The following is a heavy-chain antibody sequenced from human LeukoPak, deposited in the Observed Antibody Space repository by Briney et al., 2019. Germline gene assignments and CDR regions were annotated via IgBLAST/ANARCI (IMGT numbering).Heavy chain of an antibody. CDR1: GFTFSSYE. Sequence: GGSLRLSCAASGFTFSSYEMNWVRPALGKGLEWVSYISSSGRTMYYADSVKGRFTISRDNAKNSLYLQMNSLRAEDTAVYYCAREMLAAVAAQSWGQGTLVTVSS. V-gene: IGHV3-48*03. CDR3: AREMLAAVAAQS. J-gene: IGHJ5*02. D-gene: IGHD6-19*01. CDR2: ISSSGRTM.